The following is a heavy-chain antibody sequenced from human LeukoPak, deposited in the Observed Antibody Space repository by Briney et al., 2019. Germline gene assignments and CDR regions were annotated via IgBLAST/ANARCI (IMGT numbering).Heavy chain of an antibody. CDR2: ISSSSSYT. D-gene: IGHD5-12*01. J-gene: IGHJ4*02. CDR1: GFTFSDYY. CDR3: ARDAGYSGYDYGFDY. V-gene: IGHV3-11*05. Sequence: GGSLRLSCAASGFTFSDYYMSWIRQARGKGLEWVSYISSSSSYTNYADSVKGRFTISRDNAKNSLYLQMNSLRAEDTAVYYCARDAGYSGYDYGFDYWGQGTLVTVSS.